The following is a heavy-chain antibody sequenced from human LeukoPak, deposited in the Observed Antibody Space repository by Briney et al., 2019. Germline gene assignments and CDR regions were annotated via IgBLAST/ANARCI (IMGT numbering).Heavy chain of an antibody. CDR2: IIPILDIT. J-gene: IGHJ6*02. Sequence: SVKVSCKASGGSFSSYAIIWVRQAPGQGLEWMGRIIPILDITNYAQKFQGRVTVTADKSTSTAYMELSSLRSEDTAVYYCARALGSSSQYYYYGMDVWGQGTTVTVSS. V-gene: IGHV1-69*04. CDR3: ARALGSSSQYYYYGMDV. CDR1: GGSFSSYA. D-gene: IGHD6-6*01.